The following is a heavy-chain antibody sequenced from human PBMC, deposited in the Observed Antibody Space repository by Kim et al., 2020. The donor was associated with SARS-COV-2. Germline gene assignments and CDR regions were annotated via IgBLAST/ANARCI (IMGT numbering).Heavy chain of an antibody. D-gene: IGHD1-26*01. V-gene: IGHV3-74*01. CDR3: ARRYSGSSASSFDV. Sequence: ANSVKGRFTIARDNAQNTVYLEMNSLKAEGTAVYYCARRYSGSSASSFDVWGQGTLVTVSS. J-gene: IGHJ3*01.